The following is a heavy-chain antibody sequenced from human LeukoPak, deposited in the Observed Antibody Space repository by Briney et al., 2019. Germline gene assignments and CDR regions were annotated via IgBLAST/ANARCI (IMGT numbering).Heavy chain of an antibody. CDR1: GYTFTSYG. D-gene: IGHD2-2*01. J-gene: IGHJ4*02. Sequence: ASVKVSCKASGYTFTSYGIHWVRQATGQGLEWMGWMNPNSGNTGYAQKFQGRVTMTRNTSISTAYMELSSLRSEDTAVYYCARGRRYCSSTSCYRTPRFDYWGQGTLVTVSS. CDR3: ARGRRYCSSTSCYRTPRFDY. CDR2: MNPNSGNT. V-gene: IGHV1-8*01.